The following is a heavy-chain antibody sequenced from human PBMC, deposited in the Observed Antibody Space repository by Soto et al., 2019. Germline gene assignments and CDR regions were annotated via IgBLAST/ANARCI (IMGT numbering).Heavy chain of an antibody. D-gene: IGHD3-22*01. J-gene: IGHJ4*02. CDR2: ISAYNGNT. CDR3: ARTKYYYDSSGYFDY. Sequence: ASVKVSCKASGYTFTSYGISWVRQAPGQGLEWMGWISAYNGNTNYAQKLQGRVTMTTDTSTSTAYMELRSLRSDDTAVYYCARTKYYYDSSGYFDYWAREPWSPSPQ. V-gene: IGHV1-18*01. CDR1: GYTFTSYG.